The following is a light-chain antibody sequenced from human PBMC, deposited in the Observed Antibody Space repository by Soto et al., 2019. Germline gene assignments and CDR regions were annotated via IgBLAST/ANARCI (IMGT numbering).Light chain of an antibody. Sequence: EIVLTQSPGTLSLSPGERATLSCRATQSVSSSYLAWYQQKPGQAPRXLIYRTSNRATGIPEMFSSSGAGTDCTRTISRPEPEDVAVYWCQQYDSSTRTFGQGTQVDIK. J-gene: IGKJ1*01. CDR3: QQYDSSTRT. CDR2: RTS. V-gene: IGKV3-20*01. CDR1: QSVSSSY.